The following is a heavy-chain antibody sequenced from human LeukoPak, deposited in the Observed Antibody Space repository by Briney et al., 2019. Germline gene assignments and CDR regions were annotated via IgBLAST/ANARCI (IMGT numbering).Heavy chain of an antibody. J-gene: IGHJ4*02. CDR3: ERGGVDY. D-gene: IGHD3-16*01. Sequence: RGGSLRLSWVASGITLSSYWIHWVGPAAGRGLVWVSRINGDGRSTDYTDSVNSRLTTSRDNAKNTLYLQMNSLRAEYTAVYYCERGGVDYWGQGTLVTVSS. CDR1: GITLSSYW. V-gene: IGHV3-74*01. CDR2: INGDGRST.